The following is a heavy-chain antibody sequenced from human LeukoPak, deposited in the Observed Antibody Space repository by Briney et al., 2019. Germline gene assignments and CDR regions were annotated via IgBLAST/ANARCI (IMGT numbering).Heavy chain of an antibody. CDR2: IKEDGSEI. D-gene: IGHD2-2*01. V-gene: IGHV3-7*03. CDR1: GFTFSSYW. J-gene: IGHJ6*03. CDR3: AKSLPGTRIYNYSYMDV. Sequence: GGSLRLSCEASGFTFSSYWMNWVRQAPGKGREGVANIKEDGSEINYIDSVKGRFTISRDNSRNTLYLQIYNLKVEDTAIYYCAKSLPGTRIYNYSYMDVWGRGTTVTVSS.